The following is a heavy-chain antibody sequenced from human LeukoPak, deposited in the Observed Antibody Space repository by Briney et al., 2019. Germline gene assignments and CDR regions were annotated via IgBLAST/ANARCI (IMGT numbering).Heavy chain of an antibody. Sequence: GGSLRLSCAASGLTFSSYGMHWVREAPGKGLEWVSGISGSGDNRYYADSVKGRFTISRDNSKNTLYVQVNSLGTEDTAAYYCAKGSYYDSSGSFYFDYWGQGTLVTVSS. CDR2: ISGSGDNR. CDR3: AKGSYYDSSGSFYFDY. V-gene: IGHV3-23*01. D-gene: IGHD3-22*01. CDR1: GLTFSSYG. J-gene: IGHJ4*02.